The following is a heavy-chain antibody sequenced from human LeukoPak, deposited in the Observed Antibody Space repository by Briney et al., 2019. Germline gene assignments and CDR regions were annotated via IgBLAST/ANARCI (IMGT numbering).Heavy chain of an antibody. CDR1: GFTFSSYA. CDR3: AKDLSGHNRPIDY. Sequence: GGALRLSCAASGFTFSSYAMHWVRQAPGKGLEWVAVISYDGSNKYYAESVKGRFAISRDNSKNTLYLQMNSLRADDTAIYFCAKDLSGHNRPIDYWGQGTLVTVSS. J-gene: IGHJ4*02. D-gene: IGHD1-14*01. CDR2: ISYDGSNK. V-gene: IGHV3-30*09.